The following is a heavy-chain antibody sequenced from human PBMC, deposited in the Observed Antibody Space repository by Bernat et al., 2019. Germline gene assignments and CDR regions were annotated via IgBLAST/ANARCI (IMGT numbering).Heavy chain of an antibody. V-gene: IGHV3-30*03. Sequence: QVQLVESGGGVVQPGRSLRLSCAASGFTFSSYGMHWVRQAPGKGLEWVAVISYDGSNKYYADSVKGRFTISRDNSKNTLYLQMNSLRAEDTAVYYCARTRSLSGWHGPYGMDVWGQGTTVTVSS. CDR2: ISYDGSNK. J-gene: IGHJ6*02. CDR1: GFTFSSYG. CDR3: ARTRSLSGWHGPYGMDV. D-gene: IGHD6-19*01.